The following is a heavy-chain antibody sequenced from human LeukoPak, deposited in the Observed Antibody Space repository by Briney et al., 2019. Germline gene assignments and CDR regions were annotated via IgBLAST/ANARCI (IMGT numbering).Heavy chain of an antibody. CDR1: GGSISSSSYY. CDR3: ARGGPTSSGSYYFDY. CDR2: IYHSGKT. V-gene: IGHV4-39*07. D-gene: IGHD3-22*01. J-gene: IGHJ4*02. Sequence: SETLSLTCTVSGGSISSSSYYWGWIRQPPGMGPEWIGTIYHSGKTYYNPSLKSRVTISVDTSKNQFSLKLSSVTAADTAVYYCARGGPTSSGSYYFDYWGQGTLVTVSS.